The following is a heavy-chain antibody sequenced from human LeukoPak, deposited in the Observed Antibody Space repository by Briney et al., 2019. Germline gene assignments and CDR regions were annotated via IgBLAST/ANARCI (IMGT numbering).Heavy chain of an antibody. CDR3: ARQSGYYGSGSIPP. Sequence: SETLSLTCTVSGGSISSSSYYWGWIRQPPGKGLEWIGSIYYSGSTYYNPSLKSRVTISVDTSKNQFPLKLSSVTAADTAVYYCARQSGYYGSGSIPPWGQGTLVTVSS. D-gene: IGHD3-10*01. J-gene: IGHJ5*02. V-gene: IGHV4-39*01. CDR1: GGSISSSSYY. CDR2: IYYSGST.